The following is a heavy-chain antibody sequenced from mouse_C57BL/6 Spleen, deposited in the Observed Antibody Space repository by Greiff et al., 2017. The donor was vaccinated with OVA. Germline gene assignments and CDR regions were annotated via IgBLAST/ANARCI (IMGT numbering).Heavy chain of an antibody. V-gene: IGHV1-50*01. CDR1: GYTFTSYW. Sequence: QVQLKQPGAELVKPGASVKLSCKASGYTFTSYWMQWVKQRPGQGLEWIGEIDPSDSYTNYNQKFKGKATLTVDTSSSTAYMQLSSLTSEDSAVYYCARRDGNYGYYFDYWGQGTTLTVSS. CDR3: ARRDGNYGYYFDY. CDR2: IDPSDSYT. D-gene: IGHD2-1*01. J-gene: IGHJ2*01.